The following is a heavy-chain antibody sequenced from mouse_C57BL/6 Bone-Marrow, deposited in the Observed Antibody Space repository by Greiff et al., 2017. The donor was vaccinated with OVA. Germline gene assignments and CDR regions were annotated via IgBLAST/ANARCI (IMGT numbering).Heavy chain of an antibody. CDR3: ARARYDYDGAWFAY. V-gene: IGHV1-72*01. CDR2: IDPNSGGT. Sequence: QVQLKQPGAELVKPGASVKLSCKASGYTFTSYWMHWVKQRPGRGLEWIGRIDPNSGGTKYNEKFKSKATLTVDKPSSTAYMQLSSLTSEDSAVYYCARARYDYDGAWFAYWGQGTLVTVSA. J-gene: IGHJ3*01. CDR1: GYTFTSYW. D-gene: IGHD2-4*01.